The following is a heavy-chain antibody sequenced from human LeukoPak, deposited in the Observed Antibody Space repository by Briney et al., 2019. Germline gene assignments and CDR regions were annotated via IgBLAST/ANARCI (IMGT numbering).Heavy chain of an antibody. V-gene: IGHV4-59*05. CDR1: GGSISGYY. CDR3: ARHYGP. Sequence: SETLSLTCTVSGGSISGYYWNWIRQPPGKGLEWIGSIYDSGSTYYNPSLKSRVTISVDTSKNQFSLKLNSVTAADTAVYYCARHYGPWGQGTLVTVSS. J-gene: IGHJ5*02. CDR2: IYDSGST. D-gene: IGHD3-16*01.